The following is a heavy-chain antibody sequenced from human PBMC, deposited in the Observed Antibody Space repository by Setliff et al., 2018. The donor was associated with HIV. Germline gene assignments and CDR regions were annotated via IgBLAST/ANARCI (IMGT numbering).Heavy chain of an antibody. CDR2: ISSSSITT. CDR3: ARTVDYKGLDT. J-gene: IGHJ3*02. V-gene: IGHV3-48*01. Sequence: LKISCAASGFTFHTYTINWVRQAPGKGLEWVSYISSSSITTYYADSAKGRFIVSRDNAKSTLFLQMNSLRAEDTAMYYCARTVDYKGLDTWGQGTMVTVSS. D-gene: IGHD4-4*01. CDR1: GFTFHTYT.